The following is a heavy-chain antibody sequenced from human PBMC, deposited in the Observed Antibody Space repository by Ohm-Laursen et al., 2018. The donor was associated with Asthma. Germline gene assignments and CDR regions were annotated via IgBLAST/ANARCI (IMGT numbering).Heavy chain of an antibody. J-gene: IGHJ6*02. CDR1: GFTFSSYA. CDR3: ARDREVAIMDV. V-gene: IGHV3-30-3*01. CDR2: ISYDGSNK. Sequence: SLRLSCAASGFTFSSYAMHWVRQAPGKGLEWVAVISYDGSNKYYADSVKGRFTISRDNSKNTLYLQMNSLRAEDTAVYYCARDREVAIMDVWGQGTTVTVSS.